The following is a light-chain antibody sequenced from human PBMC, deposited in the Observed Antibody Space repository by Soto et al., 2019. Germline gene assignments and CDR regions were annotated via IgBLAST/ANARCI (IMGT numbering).Light chain of an antibody. J-gene: IGKJ1*01. CDR3: QQYNSYSWT. CDR1: QSISSW. Sequence: DIQMTQSPSSLSASVGDRVTITCRAGQSISSWLAWYQQKPGKAPKLLIYKASTLKSGVPSRFSGSGSGTDFTFTITSLQPEDIATHYCQQYNSYSWTFGQGTKVDI. CDR2: KAS. V-gene: IGKV1-5*03.